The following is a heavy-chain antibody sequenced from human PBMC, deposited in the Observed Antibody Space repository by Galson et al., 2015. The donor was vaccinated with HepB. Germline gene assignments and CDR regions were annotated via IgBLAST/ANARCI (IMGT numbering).Heavy chain of an antibody. Sequence: SLRLSCAASGFTFSSYSMNWVRQAPGKGLEWVSYISSSSSTIYYADSVKGRFTISRDNAKNSLYLQMNSLRAEDTAVYYCARGGLRYYYDSSGPLGAFDIWGQGTMVTVSS. J-gene: IGHJ3*02. CDR3: ARGGLRYYYDSSGPLGAFDI. V-gene: IGHV3-48*01. CDR1: GFTFSSYS. D-gene: IGHD3-22*01. CDR2: ISSSSSTI.